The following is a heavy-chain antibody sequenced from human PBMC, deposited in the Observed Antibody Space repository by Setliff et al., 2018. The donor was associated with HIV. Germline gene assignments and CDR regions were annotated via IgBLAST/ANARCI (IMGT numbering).Heavy chain of an antibody. CDR3: AREHSTTWPYFDF. CDR1: GYRFMSYG. V-gene: IGHV1-18*01. Sequence: ASVKVSCKGSGYRFMSYGFTWVRQAPGQGLEWVGWTSGYSGHTSYAQKIQGRVTMTADTSTSTAYMELRSLRSDDTAVYFCAREHSTTWPYFDFWGQGTLVTVSS. D-gene: IGHD6-13*01. CDR2: TSGYSGHT. J-gene: IGHJ4*02.